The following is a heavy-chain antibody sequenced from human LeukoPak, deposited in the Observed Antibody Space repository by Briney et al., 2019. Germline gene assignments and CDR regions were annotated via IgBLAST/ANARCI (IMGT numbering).Heavy chain of an antibody. D-gene: IGHD1-1*01. CDR1: GFTFSSYS. J-gene: IGHJ4*02. CDR2: INSGSTYT. V-gene: IGHV3-21*01. Sequence: GGSLRLSCTASGFTFSSYSMNWVRQAPGKGLEWVSSINSGSTYTYYTESVKGRFTVSRDNAKNSLFLQMNSLRAEDTAIYYCARSLTTLTYEGYWGQGTLVTVSS. CDR3: ARSLTTLTYEGY.